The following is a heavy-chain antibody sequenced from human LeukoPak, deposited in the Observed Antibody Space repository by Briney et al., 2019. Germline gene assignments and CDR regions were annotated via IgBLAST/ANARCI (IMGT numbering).Heavy chain of an antibody. D-gene: IGHD3-3*01. V-gene: IGHV4-39*01. CDR3: ARLVGTIFGVVTHQYYYYYMDV. Sequence: SETLSLTCTVSGGSISSSSYYWGWIRQPQGKGLEWIGSIYYSGSTYYNPSLKSRVTISVDTSKNQFSLKLSSVTAADTAVYYCARLVGTIFGVVTHQYYYYYMDVWGKGTTVTVSS. J-gene: IGHJ6*03. CDR1: GGSISSSSYY. CDR2: IYYSGST.